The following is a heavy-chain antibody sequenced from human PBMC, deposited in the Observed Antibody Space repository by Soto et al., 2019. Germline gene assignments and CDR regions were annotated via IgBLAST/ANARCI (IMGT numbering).Heavy chain of an antibody. Sequence: GGSLRLSCAASGFTFSNAWMNWVRQAPGKGLEWVGRIKSKTDGGTTDYAAPVKGRFTISRDDSKNTLYLQMNSLKTEDTAVYYCTKTYYDFRSGSNPDDYWGQGTLVTVSS. D-gene: IGHD3-3*01. CDR3: TKTYYDFRSGSNPDDY. J-gene: IGHJ4*02. CDR1: GFTFSNAW. CDR2: IKSKTDGGTT. V-gene: IGHV3-15*07.